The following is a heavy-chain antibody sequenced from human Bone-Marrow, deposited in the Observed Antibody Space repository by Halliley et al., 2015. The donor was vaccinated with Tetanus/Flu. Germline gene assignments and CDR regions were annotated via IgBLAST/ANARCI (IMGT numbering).Heavy chain of an antibody. V-gene: IGHV6-1*01. CDR1: GDSFSNNDAA. J-gene: IGHJ3*02. CDR2: TYCRSKWYN. CDR3: ARGLRSALDI. Sequence: LVKPTQTLSLTCAISGDSFSNNDAAWNWIGQSPPRGLEWLGRTYCRSKWYNDYAVSVKSRITIDPDTSKNQFSLQLNSVTPEDTAVYYCARGLRSALDIWGQGTMVTVSS.